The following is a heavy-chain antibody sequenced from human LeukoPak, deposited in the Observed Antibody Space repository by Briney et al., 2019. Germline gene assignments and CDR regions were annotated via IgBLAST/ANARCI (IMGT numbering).Heavy chain of an antibody. J-gene: IGHJ6*02. CDR1: GGSISSYY. D-gene: IGHD5-18*01. V-gene: IGHV4-59*01. CDR3: ARDSGYSYGLGPYYYYGMDV. Sequence: PSETLSLTCTVSGGSISSYYWSWIRQPPGKGLEWIGYIYYSGSTNYNPSLKSRVTISVDTSKNQFSLKLSSVTAADTAVYYCARDSGYSYGLGPYYYYGMDVWGQGTTVTVSS. CDR2: IYYSGST.